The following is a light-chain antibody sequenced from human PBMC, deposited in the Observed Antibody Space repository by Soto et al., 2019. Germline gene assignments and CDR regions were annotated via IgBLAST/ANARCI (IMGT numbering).Light chain of an antibody. Sequence: EIVLTQSPGTLSLSPGERATLSCRASQSVSSSYLAWNQQKPGQAPRLLIYGASSRATGIPDRFSGSGSGTGFTLTISRLEPEDFAVYYCQQYGSPPFTFGQGTRLEIK. CDR3: QQYGSPPFT. CDR1: QSVSSSY. CDR2: GAS. V-gene: IGKV3-20*01. J-gene: IGKJ5*01.